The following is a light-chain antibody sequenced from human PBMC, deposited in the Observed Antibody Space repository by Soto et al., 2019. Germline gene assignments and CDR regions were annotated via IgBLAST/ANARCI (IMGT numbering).Light chain of an antibody. V-gene: IGKV3-20*01. CDR3: QQFATSPLT. Sequence: EIVLTQSPGTLSVSPGERATLSCRASQSLSSSYLAWYQQKPGQAPRLLIYGASSRATGIPDRFSGSGSGTDFTLTISRLEPEDFAVYYCQQFATSPLTFGGGTKVDI. CDR2: GAS. J-gene: IGKJ4*01. CDR1: QSLSSSY.